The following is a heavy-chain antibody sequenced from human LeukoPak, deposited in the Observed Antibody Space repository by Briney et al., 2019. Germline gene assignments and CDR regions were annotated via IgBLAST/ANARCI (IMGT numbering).Heavy chain of an antibody. V-gene: IGHV1-46*01. D-gene: IGHD3-10*01. CDR1: GYTFTSYY. Sequence: GASVTVSCKASGYTFTSYYMHWVRQAPGQGLEWMGIINPSGGSTSYAQKFQGRVTMTRDTSTSTVYMELSSLRSEDTAVYYCARAWFGELYDYWGQGTLVTVSS. J-gene: IGHJ4*02. CDR2: INPSGGST. CDR3: ARAWFGELYDY.